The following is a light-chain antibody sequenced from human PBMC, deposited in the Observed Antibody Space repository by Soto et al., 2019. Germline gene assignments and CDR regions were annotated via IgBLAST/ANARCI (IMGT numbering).Light chain of an antibody. CDR2: EVS. J-gene: IGLJ1*01. CDR3: SSYKSRSTRV. Sequence: QSALTQPASVSGSPGQSIAISCTGTSSDVGGYNYASWYQQHPGKAPKLMIYEVSNRPSGVSNRFSGSKSGNTASLTISGLQDEEEADYSCSSYKSRSTRVFGTGTKVTV. V-gene: IGLV2-14*01. CDR1: SSDVGGYNY.